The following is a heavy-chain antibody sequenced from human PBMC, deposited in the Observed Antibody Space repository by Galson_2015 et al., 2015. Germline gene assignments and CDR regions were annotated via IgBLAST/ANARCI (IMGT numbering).Heavy chain of an antibody. J-gene: IGHJ4*02. V-gene: IGHV1-46*01. CDR2: VTPGSGAT. Sequence: SVKVSCKASGYTFSNYHIHWVRQAPGQGLEWMGIVTPGSGATSYAEKFQDRVIMTGDMSTTTAFLELSSLRADDTAVYYCAKDRRAVVMSAIDYWGQGTQVTVSS. CDR3: AKDRRAVVMSAIDY. CDR1: GYTFSNYH. D-gene: IGHD2-21*02.